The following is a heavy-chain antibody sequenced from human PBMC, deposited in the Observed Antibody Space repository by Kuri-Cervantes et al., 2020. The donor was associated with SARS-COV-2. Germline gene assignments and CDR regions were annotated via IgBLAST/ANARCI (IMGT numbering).Heavy chain of an antibody. J-gene: IGHJ4*02. CDR1: GFTFSSYG. Sequence: GESLKISCAASGFTFSSYGMHWVRQAPGKGLEWVAVISHDGSNKYYADSVKGRFTISRDNSKNTLYLQMNSLRAEDTAVYYCANGHSSSWYYIDYWGQGTLVTVSS. V-gene: IGHV3-30*18. D-gene: IGHD6-13*01. CDR3: ANGHSSSWYYIDY. CDR2: ISHDGSNK.